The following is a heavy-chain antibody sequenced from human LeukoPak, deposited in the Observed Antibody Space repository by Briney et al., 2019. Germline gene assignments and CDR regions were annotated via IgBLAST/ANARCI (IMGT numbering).Heavy chain of an antibody. CDR2: ISGSGGST. Sequence: GGSLRLSCAASGFTFSSYAMSWVRQAPGKGLEWVSAISGSGGSTYYADSVKGRFTISRDNSKNTLYLQMNSLRAEDTAVYYRAKLGMYSGTSYWGQGTLVTVSS. CDR1: GFTFSSYA. J-gene: IGHJ4*02. D-gene: IGHD1-26*01. V-gene: IGHV3-23*01. CDR3: AKLGMYSGTSY.